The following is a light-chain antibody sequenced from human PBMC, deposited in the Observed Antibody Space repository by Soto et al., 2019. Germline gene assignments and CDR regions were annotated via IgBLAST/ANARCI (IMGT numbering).Light chain of an antibody. V-gene: IGKV1-33*01. CDR2: AAS. CDR1: QDVSNY. Sequence: DIQMTQSPSSLSASVGDRVTITCQASQDVSNYLSWYQQKPGKAPKLLIYAASNLETGVPLWFSGSGSGTHFTFTISSLQPEDIATYYCQQYDNLPCTFGGGSNVEIK. J-gene: IGKJ4*01. CDR3: QQYDNLPCT.